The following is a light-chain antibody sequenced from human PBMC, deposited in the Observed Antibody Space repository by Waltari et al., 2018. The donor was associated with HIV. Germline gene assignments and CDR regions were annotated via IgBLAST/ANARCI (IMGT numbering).Light chain of an antibody. CDR2: EVI. V-gene: IGLV2-8*01. Sequence: QSALTQPPSASGSPGQSVTISCTGTSSDVGGYNYVSWYQQHPGKAHKLMIYEVIKRPSGVPDRFSGSKSGNTASLTVSGLQAEDEADYYCSSYAGSNNSVFGTGTKVTVL. CDR1: SSDVGGYNY. CDR3: SSYAGSNNSV. J-gene: IGLJ1*01.